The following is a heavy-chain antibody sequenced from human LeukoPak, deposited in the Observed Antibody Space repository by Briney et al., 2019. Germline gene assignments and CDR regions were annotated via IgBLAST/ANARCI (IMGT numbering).Heavy chain of an antibody. V-gene: IGHV1-69*04. Sequence: SVKVSCKASGGTFSSYAISWVRQAPGQGLEWMGRIIPILGIANYAQKFQGRVTITADKSTSTAYMELSSLRSEDTAVYYCAKDHYYDSSGYFFEAWFDPWGQGTLVTVSS. J-gene: IGHJ5*02. CDR3: AKDHYYDSSGYFFEAWFDP. CDR2: IIPILGIA. CDR1: GGTFSSYA. D-gene: IGHD3-22*01.